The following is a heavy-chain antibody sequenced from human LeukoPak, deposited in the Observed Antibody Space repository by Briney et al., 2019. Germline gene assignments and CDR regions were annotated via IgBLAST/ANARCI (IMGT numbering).Heavy chain of an antibody. J-gene: IGHJ3*02. CDR1: GGSFSGYY. CDR2: INHSGST. Sequence: PSETLSLTCAVYGGSFSGYYWGWIRQPPGKGLEWIGEINHSGSTNYNPSLKSRVTISVDTSKNQFSLKLSSVTAADTAVYYCARGITYDSSGHDAFDIWGQGTMVTVSS. D-gene: IGHD3-22*01. V-gene: IGHV4-34*01. CDR3: ARGITYDSSGHDAFDI.